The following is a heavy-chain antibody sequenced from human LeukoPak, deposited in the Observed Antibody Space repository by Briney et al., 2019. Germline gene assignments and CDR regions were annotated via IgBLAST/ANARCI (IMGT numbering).Heavy chain of an antibody. J-gene: IGHJ4*02. D-gene: IGHD2-21*02. CDR1: GGSISSSDYY. V-gene: IGHV4-30-4*01. Sequence: SQTLSLTCTASGGSISSSDYYWSWIRHPPGKGLEWIGYISYSGSTYYNPSLKSRVTISVDTSKNQFSLKLSSVTAADTAVYYCARDRGVTRLGSWGQGTLVTVSS. CDR3: ARDRGVTRLGS. CDR2: ISYSGST.